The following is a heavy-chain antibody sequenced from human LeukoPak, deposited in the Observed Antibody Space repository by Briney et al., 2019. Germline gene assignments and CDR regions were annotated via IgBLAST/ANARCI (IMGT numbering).Heavy chain of an antibody. D-gene: IGHD6-13*01. J-gene: IGHJ5*02. CDR1: GYTFTSYD. CDR3: ARGSRSSSWFDP. V-gene: IGHV1-8*01. Sequence: ASVKVSCKASGYTFTSYDINWVRQATGQGLEWMGWMSPNSGNTGYAQKFQGRVTMTRNTSISTAYMELSSLRSEDTAVYYCARGSRSSSWFDPWGQGTLVTVSS. CDR2: MSPNSGNT.